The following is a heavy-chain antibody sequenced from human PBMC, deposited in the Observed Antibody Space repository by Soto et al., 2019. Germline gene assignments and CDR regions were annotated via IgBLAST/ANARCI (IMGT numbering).Heavy chain of an antibody. CDR3: ARHRARLLWFVDLTTKGRKDIDV. CDR1: GGSISSYY. V-gene: IGHV4-59*08. J-gene: IGHJ6*03. D-gene: IGHD3-10*01. Sequence: PSETLSLTCTVSGGSISSYYWSWIRQPPGKGLEWIGYIYYSGSTNYNPSLKSRVTISVDTSKNQFSLKLSSVTAADTAVYYCARHRARLLWFVDLTTKGRKDIDVWGKGTTVNVSS. CDR2: IYYSGST.